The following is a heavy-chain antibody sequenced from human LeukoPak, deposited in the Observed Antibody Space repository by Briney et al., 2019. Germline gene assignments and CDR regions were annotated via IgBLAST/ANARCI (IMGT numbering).Heavy chain of an antibody. CDR1: GGSLSGYY. CDR2: INHSGST. V-gene: IGHV4-34*01. Sequence: SETLSLTCAVYGGSLSGYYWSWIRQPPGKGLEWIGEINHSGSTNYNPSLKSRVTISVDTSKNQFSLKLSSVTAADTAVYYCARSRRRITMVRGVIPYFDYWGRGTLVTVSS. CDR3: ARSRRRITMVRGVIPYFDY. J-gene: IGHJ4*02. D-gene: IGHD3-10*01.